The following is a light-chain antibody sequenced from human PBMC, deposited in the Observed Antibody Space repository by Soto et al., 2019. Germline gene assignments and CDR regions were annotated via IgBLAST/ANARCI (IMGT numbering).Light chain of an antibody. CDR2: GNN. J-gene: IGLJ1*01. Sequence: QSVLTQPPSASGTPGQRVTVSCSGSSSNIGRNYVDWYQQLPGTAPKLLIYGNNQRPSGVPDRFSGSKSGTSASLAISGLRSEDEADYHCAAWDDSLSGYVFGTGTKVTVL. CDR3: AAWDDSLSGYV. V-gene: IGLV1-47*01. CDR1: SSNIGRNY.